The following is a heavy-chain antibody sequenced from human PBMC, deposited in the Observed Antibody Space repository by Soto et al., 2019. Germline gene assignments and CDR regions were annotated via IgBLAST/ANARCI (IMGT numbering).Heavy chain of an antibody. V-gene: IGHV1-3*01. CDR2: IDPGSGKA. Sequence: QVQLVQSGAEVKKPGASVRLSCKPSGYTLTNYAIHWVRQAAGQGLEWMAWIDPGSGKATYSQKVQGRLILSSDNSASTFYMDLTSLTSEDTAVYFCTRDLNGGNPFDYWGQGALVTVSS. CDR1: GYTLTNYA. D-gene: IGHD2-8*01. CDR3: TRDLNGGNPFDY. J-gene: IGHJ4*02.